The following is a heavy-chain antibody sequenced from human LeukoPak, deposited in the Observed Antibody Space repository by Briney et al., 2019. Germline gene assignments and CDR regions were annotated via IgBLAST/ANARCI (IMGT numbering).Heavy chain of an antibody. CDR2: ISGSGGST. CDR3: ARCSSWYCDY. CDR1: GFTFSSYW. D-gene: IGHD6-13*01. J-gene: IGHJ4*02. Sequence: GGSLRLSCAASGFTFSSYWMSWVRQAPGKGLEWVSAISGSGGSTYYADSVKGRFTISRDNSKNTLYLQMNSLRAEDTAVYYCARCSSWYCDYWGREPWSPSPQ. V-gene: IGHV3-23*01.